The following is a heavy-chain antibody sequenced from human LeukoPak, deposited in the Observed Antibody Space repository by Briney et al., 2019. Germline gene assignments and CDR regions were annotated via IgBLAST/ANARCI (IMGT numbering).Heavy chain of an antibody. CDR2: IYSGGST. Sequence: GGSLRLSCAASGFTVSSNYMSWVRQAPGKGLEWVSVIYSGGSTYYADSVKGRFTISRDNSKNTLYLQMNSLRAEDTAVYYCARGSVGHTYYDFWSGSSHYYYGMDVWGQGTTVTVSS. CDR3: ARGSVGHTYYDFWSGSSHYYYGMDV. CDR1: GFTVSSNY. V-gene: IGHV3-53*01. J-gene: IGHJ6*02. D-gene: IGHD3-3*01.